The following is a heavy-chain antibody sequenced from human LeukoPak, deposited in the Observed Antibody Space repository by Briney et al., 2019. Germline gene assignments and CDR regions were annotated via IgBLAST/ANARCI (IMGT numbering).Heavy chain of an antibody. CDR3: ASRSPGNAFDI. J-gene: IGHJ3*02. Sequence: GGSLRLSCAASGFTFSSYAMSWVRQAPGKGLEWVSVIGGSGGSTDYADSVKGRFTISRDNSRNTLFLQMNSLRAEDTAVYYCASRSPGNAFDIWGQGTMVTVSS. CDR2: IGGSGGST. V-gene: IGHV3-23*01. CDR1: GFTFSSYA. D-gene: IGHD3-10*01.